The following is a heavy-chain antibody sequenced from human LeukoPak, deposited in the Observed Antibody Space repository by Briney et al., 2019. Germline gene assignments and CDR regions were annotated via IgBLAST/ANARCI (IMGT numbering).Heavy chain of an antibody. CDR1: GFTFSNCG. D-gene: IGHD3-10*01. J-gene: IGHJ4*02. CDR2: IWYDGSYN. Sequence: GGSLRLSCGASGFTFSNCGMHGVRQAPGKGLEWVAVIWYDGSYNYYGDSVKGRFTISRDNSKRILYLQLSSLRAEDTAVYYCAKGGPDPGENYYFDYWGQGTRVTVSA. CDR3: AKGGPDPGENYYFDY. V-gene: IGHV3-33*06.